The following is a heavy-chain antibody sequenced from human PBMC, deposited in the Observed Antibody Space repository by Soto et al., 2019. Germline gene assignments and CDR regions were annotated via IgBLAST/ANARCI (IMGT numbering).Heavy chain of an antibody. D-gene: IGHD1-26*01. CDR1: GGAISSSNYY. CDR2: IY. Sequence: SETLSLTCTVSGGAISSSNYYWGWIRQTPRKGLEWIGSIYYYNPSLKSRVTISLDTSKNQFSLKLSSVTAADTAVYYCANFYSDHGDHYFDSWGQGTPVTVSS. J-gene: IGHJ4*02. CDR3: ANFYSDHGDHYFDS. V-gene: IGHV4-39*01.